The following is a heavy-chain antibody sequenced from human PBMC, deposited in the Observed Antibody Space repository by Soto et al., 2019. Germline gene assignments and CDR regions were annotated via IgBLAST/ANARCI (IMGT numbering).Heavy chain of an antibody. J-gene: IGHJ4*02. D-gene: IGHD3-22*01. CDR2: ISAYNGKT. Sequence: ASVKVSCKASGYTFNSYGITWVRQAPGQGLEWIRWISAYNGKTNYVQNLQGRVTMTTDTSTSTAYMELRSLRFDDTAVYFCARRPRDRAPDFWGQGTLVTVSS. V-gene: IGHV1-18*01. CDR1: GYTFNSYG. CDR3: ARRPRDRAPDF.